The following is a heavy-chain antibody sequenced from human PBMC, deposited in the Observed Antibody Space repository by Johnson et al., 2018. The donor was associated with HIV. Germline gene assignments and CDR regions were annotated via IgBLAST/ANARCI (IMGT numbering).Heavy chain of an antibody. Sequence: VRLVESGGGLVKPGVSLRLSCAASGFTFSNAWMSWVRQAPGKGLEWVGRLKSKSDGGTRDYAAPVKGRFTISRDDSRSMMYLEMNSLKTEDTGVYYCHDVWTGQGGDIWGQGTVVTVS. V-gene: IGHV3-15*01. J-gene: IGHJ3*02. CDR2: LKSKSDGGTR. CDR3: HDVWTGQGGDI. CDR1: GFTFSNAW. D-gene: IGHD3/OR15-3a*01.